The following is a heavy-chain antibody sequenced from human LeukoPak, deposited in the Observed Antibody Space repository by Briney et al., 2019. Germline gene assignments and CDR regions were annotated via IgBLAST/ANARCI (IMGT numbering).Heavy chain of an antibody. CDR3: ARAGQLLRGNWFDP. CDR1: GGTFSSYA. CDR2: IIPIFGTA. V-gene: IGHV1-69*01. Sequence: SVKVSCKASGGTFSSYAISWVRQAPGQGLEWMEGIIPIFGTANYAQKFQGRVTITADESTSTAYMELSSLRSEDTAVYYCARAGQLLRGNWFDPWGQGTLVTVSS. D-gene: IGHD2-2*01. J-gene: IGHJ5*02.